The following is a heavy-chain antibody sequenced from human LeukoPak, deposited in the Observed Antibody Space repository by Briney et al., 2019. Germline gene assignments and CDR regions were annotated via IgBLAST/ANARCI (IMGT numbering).Heavy chain of an antibody. D-gene: IGHD2-2*01. CDR3: ASRRSTLSCSSTSCSLGY. CDR2: ISSSGSTI. CDR1: GFTFSSYE. V-gene: IGHV3-48*03. J-gene: IGHJ4*02. Sequence: PGGSLRLSCAASGFTFSSYEMNWVRQAPGKGLEWVSYISSSGSTIYYADSVKGRFTISRDNAKNSLYLQMNSLRAEDTAVYYCASRRSTLSCSSTSCSLGYWGQGTLVTFSS.